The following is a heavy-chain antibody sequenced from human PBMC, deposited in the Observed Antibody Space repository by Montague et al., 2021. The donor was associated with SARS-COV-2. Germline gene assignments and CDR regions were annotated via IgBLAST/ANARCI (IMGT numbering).Heavy chain of an antibody. Sequence: SLSLSCAASEFMVSANYMSWVRQTPRKGLEWVAVIYRGGNTHYSYSVKXRFTISRDNSKNTLYLQMNRLRAEDAGLYYCASTAGGVVHMRTPKYSDYWGQGTLVTVTS. V-gene: IGHV3-66*01. CDR2: IYRGGNT. J-gene: IGHJ4*02. CDR1: EFMVSANY. D-gene: IGHD3-10*01. CDR3: ASTAGGVVHMRTPKYSDY.